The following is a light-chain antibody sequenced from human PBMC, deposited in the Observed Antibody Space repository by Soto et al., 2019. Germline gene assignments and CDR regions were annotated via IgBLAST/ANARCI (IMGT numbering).Light chain of an antibody. CDR2: DTS. CDR3: QQYNNWPLT. Sequence: EIVMTQSPGTLSVSPGESATLSCRASQSVGSNLAWYQQKPGQAPRLLIYDTSTRATGVPARFSGSGSGTEFPLTISSLQSEDFAVYYCQQYNNWPLTFGQGTKLEIK. CDR1: QSVGSN. V-gene: IGKV3-15*01. J-gene: IGKJ2*01.